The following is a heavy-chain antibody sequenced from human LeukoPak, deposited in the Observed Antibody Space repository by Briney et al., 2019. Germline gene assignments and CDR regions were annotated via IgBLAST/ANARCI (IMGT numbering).Heavy chain of an antibody. Sequence: GASVKVSCKASGYTFTSYDINWVRQATGQGLEWMGWMNPNSGNTGYAQKFQGRVTITRNTSISTAYMELSSLRSEDTAVYYCARDRTGRFLEWSDAFDIWGQGTMVTVSS. D-gene: IGHD3-3*01. CDR2: MNPNSGNT. CDR1: GYTFTSYD. CDR3: ARDRTGRFLEWSDAFDI. J-gene: IGHJ3*02. V-gene: IGHV1-8*03.